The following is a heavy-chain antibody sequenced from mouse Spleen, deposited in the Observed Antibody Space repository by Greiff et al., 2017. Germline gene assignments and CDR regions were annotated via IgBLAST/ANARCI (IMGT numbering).Heavy chain of an antibody. D-gene: IGHD2-5*01. Sequence: QVHVKQSGAELVRPGASVTLSCKASGYTFTDYEMHWVKQTPVHGLEWIGAIDPETGGTAYNQKFKGKAILTADKSSSTAYMELRSLTSEDSAVYYCTRERSNYDAMDYWGQGTSVTVSS. CDR1: GYTFTDYE. CDR2: IDPETGGT. CDR3: TRERSNYDAMDY. J-gene: IGHJ4*01. V-gene: IGHV1-15*01.